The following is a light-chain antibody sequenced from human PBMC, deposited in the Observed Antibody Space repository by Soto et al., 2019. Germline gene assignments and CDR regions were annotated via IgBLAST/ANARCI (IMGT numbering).Light chain of an antibody. CDR1: SSNIGAGYD. Sequence: QSVLTQPPSVSGAPGQRVTISCTWSSSNIGAGYDVHWYQQLPGTAPKLLIYGNSNRPSGVPDRFSGYKSGTSASLAITGLQAEDEADYYCQSYDSSLSGYVVFGGGTKLTVL. J-gene: IGLJ2*01. V-gene: IGLV1-40*01. CDR2: GNS. CDR3: QSYDSSLSGYVV.